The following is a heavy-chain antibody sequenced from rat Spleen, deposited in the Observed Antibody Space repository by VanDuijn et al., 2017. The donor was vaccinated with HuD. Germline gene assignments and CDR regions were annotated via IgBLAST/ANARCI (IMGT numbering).Heavy chain of an antibody. D-gene: IGHD1-9*01. J-gene: IGHJ2*01. Sequence: EVQLVESDGGLVQPGRSLKLSCAASGFTFSDYYMAWVRQAPAKGLEWVATIIYDGSRTYYRDSVKGRFTISRDNAKSTLSLQMDSLRSEDTATYYCARRHYGYTDYFDYWGQGVMVTVSS. CDR2: IIYDGSRT. V-gene: IGHV5-29*01. CDR1: GFTFSDYY. CDR3: ARRHYGYTDYFDY.